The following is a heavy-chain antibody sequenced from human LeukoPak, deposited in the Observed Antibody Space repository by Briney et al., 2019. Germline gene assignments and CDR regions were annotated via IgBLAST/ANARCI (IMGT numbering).Heavy chain of an antibody. CDR1: GGSFSGYY. Sequence: SETLSLTCAVYGGSFSGYYWSWIRQPPGKGLEWIGEINHSGSTNYNPSLKSRVTISVDTSKNQFSLKLSSVTAADTAVYYCARGNYDYVWGSYRPFDYWGQGTLVTVSS. CDR2: INHSGST. V-gene: IGHV4-34*01. D-gene: IGHD3-16*02. J-gene: IGHJ4*02. CDR3: ARGNYDYVWGSYRPFDY.